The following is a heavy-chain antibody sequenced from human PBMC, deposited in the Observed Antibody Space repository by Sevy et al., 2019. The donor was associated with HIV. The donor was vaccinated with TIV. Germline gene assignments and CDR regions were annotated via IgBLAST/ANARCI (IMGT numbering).Heavy chain of an antibody. CDR3: AAAAGTDVLGYYFGS. Sequence: LETLSLTCSVSGDSISSSHWWSWVRQTPGKGLEWIGDMYHRGTTNYNPSLKSRVIISVDKSKNQFSLKLTFVTAADTAVYYCAAAAGTDVLGYYFGSWGQGTQVTVSS. CDR1: GDSISSSHW. J-gene: IGHJ4*02. D-gene: IGHD6-25*01. V-gene: IGHV4-4*02. CDR2: MYHRGTT.